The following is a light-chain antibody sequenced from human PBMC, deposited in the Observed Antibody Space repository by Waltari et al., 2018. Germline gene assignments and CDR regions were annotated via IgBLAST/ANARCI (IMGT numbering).Light chain of an antibody. V-gene: IGKV4-1*01. J-gene: IGKJ1*01. CDR3: HQYYSRRT. CDR1: QSILYNSNYQNY. Sequence: IVLTQSTDPLSVSLGESATIYCKSHQSILYNSNYQNYLAWYQQKPGQPPKLLIYSASTRESGVPDPVSGNVSGTDFTLTTSSRQAEDVAVYCCHQYYSRRTFGQGTKVEL. CDR2: SAS.